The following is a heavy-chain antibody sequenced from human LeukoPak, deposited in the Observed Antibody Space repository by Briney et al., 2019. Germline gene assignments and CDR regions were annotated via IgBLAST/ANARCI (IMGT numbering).Heavy chain of an antibody. Sequence: GGSLRLSCAASGFTFSNYWMTWVRQAPGKGLEWVAVMSYKGSNKYYADSVKGRFTISRDNSKNRLYLQMNSLRTEDTAIYYRAKEQVAKKIFYFYYWDVWGKGTTVAVSS. D-gene: IGHD2-21*01. CDR3: AKEQVAKKIFYFYYWDV. J-gene: IGHJ6*03. V-gene: IGHV3-30*18. CDR2: MSYKGSNK. CDR1: GFTFSNYW.